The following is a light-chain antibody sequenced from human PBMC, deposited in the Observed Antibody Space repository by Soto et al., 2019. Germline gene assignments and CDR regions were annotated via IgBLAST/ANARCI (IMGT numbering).Light chain of an antibody. J-gene: IGKJ4*01. Sequence: IVLTQSPATLSLSPGERATLSCRASQSITSSLVWYQQKPGQAPRLLIFDASNRATGTPARFSGGGSGTDFTLTISSLEPDDFAVYYCQQRSTWPRTFGGWTKVEI. V-gene: IGKV3-11*01. CDR3: QQRSTWPRT. CDR2: DAS. CDR1: QSITSS.